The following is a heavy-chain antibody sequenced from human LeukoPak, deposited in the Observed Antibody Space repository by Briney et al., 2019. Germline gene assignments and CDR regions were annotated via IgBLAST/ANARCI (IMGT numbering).Heavy chain of an antibody. D-gene: IGHD2-8*01. Sequence: PSETLSLTCTVSGVSISSYYWSWIRQPPGKGLEWIGYIYYSGSTNYNPSLKSRVTISLDTSKNQFSLKLSSVTAADTAVYYCARGPGYCTNGICDSIDYWGQGTLVTVSS. V-gene: IGHV4-59*01. CDR3: ARGPGYCTNGICDSIDY. J-gene: IGHJ4*02. CDR1: GVSISSYY. CDR2: IYYSGST.